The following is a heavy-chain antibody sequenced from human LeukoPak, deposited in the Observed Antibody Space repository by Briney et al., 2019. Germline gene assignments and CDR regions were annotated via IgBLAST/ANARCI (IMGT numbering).Heavy chain of an antibody. CDR3: AKDWYYGSGSYFDY. CDR2: ISGSGGST. Sequence: QSGGSLRLSCAASGFTFSSYAMSWVRQAPGKGLEWVSAISGSGGSTYYADSVKGRFTISRDNSKNTLYLQMSSLRAEDTAVYYCAKDWYYGSGSYFDYWGQGTLVTVSS. CDR1: GFTFSSYA. J-gene: IGHJ4*02. V-gene: IGHV3-23*01. D-gene: IGHD3-10*01.